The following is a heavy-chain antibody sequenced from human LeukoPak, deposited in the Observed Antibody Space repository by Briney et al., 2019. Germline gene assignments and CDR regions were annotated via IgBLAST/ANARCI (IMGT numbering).Heavy chain of an antibody. CDR3: ARGAPSYDFVWIFDS. V-gene: IGHV3-30*19. Sequence: GRSLRLSCAASGFTFSSYGMSWVRQAPGKGLEWVAVISYDGSTKLSAKSVKGRFTISRDNSKNTLYLQMNSLRDEDTAIYYCARGAPSYDFVWIFDSWGQGALVTVSS. CDR1: GFTFSSYG. CDR2: ISYDGSTK. D-gene: IGHD3-16*01. J-gene: IGHJ4*02.